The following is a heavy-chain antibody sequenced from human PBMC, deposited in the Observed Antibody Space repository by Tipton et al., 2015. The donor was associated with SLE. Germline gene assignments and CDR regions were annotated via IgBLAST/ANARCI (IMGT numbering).Heavy chain of an antibody. J-gene: IGHJ4*02. Sequence: TLSLTCAVYGGSFSGYYWSWFRQPPGKGLEWIGEINHSGSTNYNPSPKSRVTISVDTSKNQFSLKLGSVTAADTAVYYCARLSGWTGYFDYWGRGTLVTVSS. D-gene: IGHD6-19*01. CDR2: INHSGST. CDR3: ARLSGWTGYFDY. CDR1: GGSFSGYY. V-gene: IGHV4-34*01.